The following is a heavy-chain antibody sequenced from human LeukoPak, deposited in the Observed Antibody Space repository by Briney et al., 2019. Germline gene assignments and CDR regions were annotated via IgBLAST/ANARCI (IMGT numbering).Heavy chain of an antibody. CDR1: GGTFSSYA. Sequence: ASVKVSCKASGGTFSSYAISWVRQAPGQGLEWMGGIIPIFGTANYAQKFQGRVTITTDESTSTAYMELSSLRSEDTAVYYCAQMNYRDSSEDYWGQGTLVTVSS. D-gene: IGHD1-7*01. J-gene: IGHJ4*02. CDR2: IIPIFGTA. CDR3: AQMNYRDSSEDY. V-gene: IGHV1-69*05.